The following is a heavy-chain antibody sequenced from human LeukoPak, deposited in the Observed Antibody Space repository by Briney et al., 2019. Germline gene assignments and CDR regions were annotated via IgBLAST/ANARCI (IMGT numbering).Heavy chain of an antibody. CDR2: ISGYNGNT. CDR1: GYTFANYG. J-gene: IGHJ4*02. CDR3: ARHQREYSSGWTFDY. V-gene: IGHV1-18*01. Sequence: ASVKVSCKASGYTFANYGMIWVRQAPGQGLEWMGWISGYNGNTNYAQKLQGRVTMITDTSTSTAYMELRSLRSDDTAVYYCARHQREYSSGWTFDYWGQGTLVPVSS. D-gene: IGHD6-19*01.